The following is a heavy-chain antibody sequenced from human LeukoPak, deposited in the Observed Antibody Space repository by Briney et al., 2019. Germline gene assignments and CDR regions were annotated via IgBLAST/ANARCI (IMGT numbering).Heavy chain of an antibody. CDR2: TNPNSGNT. CDR3: ARGSPPKRAARPRSLYYFDY. D-gene: IGHD6-6*01. CDR1: GYTFTSYD. V-gene: IGHV1-8*03. J-gene: IGHJ4*02. Sequence: ASVKVSCKASGYTFTSYDINWVRQATGQGLEWMGWTNPNSGNTGYAQKFQGRVTITRNTSISTAYMELSSLRSEDTAVYYCARGSPPKRAARPRSLYYFDYWGQGTLVTVSS.